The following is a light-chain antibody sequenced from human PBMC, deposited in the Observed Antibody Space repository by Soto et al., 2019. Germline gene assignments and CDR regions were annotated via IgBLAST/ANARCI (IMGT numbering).Light chain of an antibody. V-gene: IGKV1-5*01. J-gene: IGKJ1*01. CDR2: DAS. CDR3: QQYNNWPWT. Sequence: DIQMTQSPSTLSASVGDRVTITCRASQSISSWLAWYQQKPGKAPNLLIFDASSLKSGVPSRFSGSGSGTEFTLTISSLQSEDFAVYYCQQYNNWPWTFGQGTKVDI. CDR1: QSISSW.